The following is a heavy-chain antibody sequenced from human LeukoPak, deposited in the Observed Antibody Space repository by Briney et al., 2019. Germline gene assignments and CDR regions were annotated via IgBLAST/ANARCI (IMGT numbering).Heavy chain of an antibody. CDR1: GFSFNSDW. D-gene: IGHD3-22*01. CDR2: IKHDESEK. CDR3: TRDYYDSQFAFDY. Sequence: PGGSLRLSCAASGFSFNSDWMDWVRQAPGKGLEWVANIKHDESEKNYLDSVKGRFTISRDNAQNSLYLQMNGLRVEDTAVYYCTRDYYDSQFAFDYWGQGTLVTVSS. V-gene: IGHV3-7*01. J-gene: IGHJ4*02.